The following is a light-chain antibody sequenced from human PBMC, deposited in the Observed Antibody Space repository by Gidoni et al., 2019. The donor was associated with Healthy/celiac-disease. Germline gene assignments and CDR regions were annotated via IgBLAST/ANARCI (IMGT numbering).Light chain of an antibody. CDR2: AAS. J-gene: IGKJ1*01. V-gene: IGKV1-39*01. CDR1: QSISSY. Sequence: DIQMTPSPPSLSASVGDRVTITCRASQSISSYLNWYQQKPGTAPKLLIYAASSLQSGVPSRFSGSGSGTDFTLTISSLQPEDFATYFCQQSYNTPRTFGQGTKVEIK. CDR3: QQSYNTPRT.